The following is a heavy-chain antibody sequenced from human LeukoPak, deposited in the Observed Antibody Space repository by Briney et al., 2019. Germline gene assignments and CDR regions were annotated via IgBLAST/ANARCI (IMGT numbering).Heavy chain of an antibody. V-gene: IGHV4-59*11. CDR3: ASAWELASGFDY. Sequence: SETLSLTCTVSGGSISRHYRRWIRQPPGKGLAGIGYIYYSGSTNYNPSLKTRVTISVDTSKNQFSLKVSSVTAADTAVYYCASAWELASGFDYWGQGTLVTVSS. J-gene: IGHJ4*02. D-gene: IGHD1-26*01. CDR2: IYYSGST. CDR1: GGSISRHY.